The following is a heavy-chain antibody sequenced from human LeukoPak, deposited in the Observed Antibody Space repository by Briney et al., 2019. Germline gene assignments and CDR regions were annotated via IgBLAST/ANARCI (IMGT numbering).Heavy chain of an antibody. V-gene: IGHV3-23*01. Sequence: GRSLRLSCAASGFTFDDYAMHWVRQAPGKGLEWVSAISGSGGSTYYADSVKGRFTISRDNSKNTLYLQMNSLRAEDTAVYYCAKDLRANYWGQGTLVTVSS. CDR1: GFTFDDYA. CDR2: ISGSGGST. CDR3: AKDLRANY. J-gene: IGHJ4*02.